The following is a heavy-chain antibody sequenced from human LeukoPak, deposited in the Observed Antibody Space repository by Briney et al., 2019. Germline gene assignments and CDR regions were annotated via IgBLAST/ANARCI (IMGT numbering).Heavy chain of an antibody. D-gene: IGHD3-10*01. CDR3: AKPLLWFGELPAVDY. CDR2: ISYDGSNK. Sequence: GGSLRLSCAASGFTLSSYGMHWVRQAPGKGLEGVAVISYDGSNKYYADSVKGRFTISRDNSKNTLYLQMNSLRAEDTAVYYCAKPLLWFGELPAVDYWGQGTLVTVSS. CDR1: GFTLSSYG. V-gene: IGHV3-30*18. J-gene: IGHJ4*02.